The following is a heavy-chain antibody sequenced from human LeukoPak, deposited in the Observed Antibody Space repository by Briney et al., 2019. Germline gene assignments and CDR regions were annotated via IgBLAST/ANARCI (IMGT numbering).Heavy chain of an antibody. CDR1: GGSISSYY. D-gene: IGHD3-22*01. Sequence: PSETLSLTCTVSGGSISSYYWSWIRQPPGKGLEWIGYIYYSGSTNYNPSLKSRVTISVDTSKNQFSLKLSSVTAADTAVYYCAGQETYYYDSSGYPTHAFDIWGQGTMVTVSS. CDR3: AGQETYYYDSSGYPTHAFDI. V-gene: IGHV4-59*01. CDR2: IYYSGST. J-gene: IGHJ3*02.